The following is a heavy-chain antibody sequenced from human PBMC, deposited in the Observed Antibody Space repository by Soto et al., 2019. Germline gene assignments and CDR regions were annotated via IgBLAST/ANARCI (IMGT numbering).Heavy chain of an antibody. CDR3: ARDQDIVVAPGAYGMDV. J-gene: IGHJ6*02. CDR2: ISSSSRIT. Sequence: EAQLEESGGGLVKPGGSLRLSCAASVFIFRSYSLNWVRQVPGKGLEWLSYISSSSRITYYADSVKGRFTVSRDNAKNSLYLQMNSLRDEDTAVYYCARDQDIVVAPGAYGMDVWGQGTTVTVSS. D-gene: IGHD2-2*01. CDR1: VFIFRSYS. V-gene: IGHV3-48*02.